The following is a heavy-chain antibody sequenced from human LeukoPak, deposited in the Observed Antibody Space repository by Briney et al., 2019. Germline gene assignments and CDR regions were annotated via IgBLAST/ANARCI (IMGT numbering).Heavy chain of an antibody. V-gene: IGHV4-39*07. J-gene: IGHJ4*02. D-gene: IGHD3-22*01. Sequence: SETVSLICTVSGGSISSSSYYCGWIRQPPGKGLEWIGSIYYSGSTYYNPYLKSRVTISVDTSKNQLSLKRGCVTAAGTALYYCARSTSSAYYFPKQYYFNYWGQGTLVTVSS. CDR3: ARSTSSAYYFPKQYYFNY. CDR2: IYYSGST. CDR1: GGSISSSSYY.